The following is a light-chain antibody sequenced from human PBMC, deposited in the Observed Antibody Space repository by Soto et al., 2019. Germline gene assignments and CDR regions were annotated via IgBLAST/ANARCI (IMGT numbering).Light chain of an antibody. V-gene: IGLV2-14*01. Sequence: QSALTQPASVSGSPGQSITISCTGTSSDVGGYDYVSWYQLHPGKAPKLMVFEVNNRPSGVSYRFSGSKSGNTASLTISGLQAEDEADYYCAAWDDSLNGPVFGTGTKLTVL. CDR2: EVN. CDR1: SSDVGGYDY. J-gene: IGLJ1*01. CDR3: AAWDDSLNGPV.